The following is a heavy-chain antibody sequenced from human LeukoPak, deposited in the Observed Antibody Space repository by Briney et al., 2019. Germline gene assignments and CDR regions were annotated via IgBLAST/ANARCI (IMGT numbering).Heavy chain of an antibody. CDR2: IWSDGSKK. CDR1: GFTFSNFW. Sequence: PGGSLRLSCVASGFTFSNFWMHWVRQAPGQGLEWVAVIWSDGSKKYHADSVKGRFTISRDNTKNMLYLQMNSLRAEDTAIYYCVRVGTDSIGSYPDYWGQGTLVTVTS. J-gene: IGHJ4*02. D-gene: IGHD3-22*01. CDR3: VRVGTDSIGSYPDY. V-gene: IGHV3-33*08.